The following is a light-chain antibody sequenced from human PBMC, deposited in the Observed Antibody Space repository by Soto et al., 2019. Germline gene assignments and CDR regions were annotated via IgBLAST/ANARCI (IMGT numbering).Light chain of an antibody. V-gene: IGKV3-11*01. CDR3: QQRSNWPPIT. Sequence: TQSPSTLSASVGERVTITCRASQSVSSYLAWYQQKPGQAPRLLIYDASNRATGIPARFSGSGSGTDFTLTISSLEPEDFAVYYCQQRSNWPPITFGQGTRLEIK. CDR1: QSVSSY. J-gene: IGKJ5*01. CDR2: DAS.